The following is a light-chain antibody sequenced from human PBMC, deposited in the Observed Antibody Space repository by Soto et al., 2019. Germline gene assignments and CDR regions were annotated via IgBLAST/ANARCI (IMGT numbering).Light chain of an antibody. CDR3: QQYGRSPWT. CDR2: AAS. CDR1: QSVSSSY. V-gene: IGKV3-20*01. J-gene: IGKJ1*01. Sequence: EIVLTQSPGTLSLSPGERATLSCRASQSVSSSYLAWYQQKPGQAPRLLIYAASSRATGIPDRFSGSGSGTDFTLTISRLEPDDFAVYHCQQYGRSPWTFGQGTKVEIK.